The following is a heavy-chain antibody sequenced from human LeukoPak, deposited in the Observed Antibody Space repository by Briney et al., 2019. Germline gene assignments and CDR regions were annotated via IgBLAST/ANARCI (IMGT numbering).Heavy chain of an antibody. CDR3: ARSSYYDILSGYGPRYYYYGMDV. J-gene: IGHJ6*04. CDR1: VGTFRSYA. V-gene: IGHV1-69*13. CDR2: LSPICCQE. D-gene: IGHD3-9*01. Sequence: SVKVSCKSSVGTFRSYAVMGVPQAPGKAREGMGGLSPICCQENYAQKFQGRVTITADEATSAAYKELSSLRSEDMAVCYCARSSYYDILSGYGPRYYYYGMDVWGKGTTVTVSS.